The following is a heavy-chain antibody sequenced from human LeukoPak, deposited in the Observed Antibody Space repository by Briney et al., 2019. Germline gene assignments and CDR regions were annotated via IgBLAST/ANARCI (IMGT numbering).Heavy chain of an antibody. V-gene: IGHV1-8*01. Sequence: ASVKVSCKASGYTFTSYDINWVRQATGQGLEWMGWMNTNSGNTGYAQKFQGRVTMTRNTSISTAYMELSSLRSEDTAVYYCARGDMAWFGELSSMDVWGQGTTVTVSS. J-gene: IGHJ6*02. D-gene: IGHD3-10*01. CDR1: GYTFTSYD. CDR2: MNTNSGNT. CDR3: ARGDMAWFGELSSMDV.